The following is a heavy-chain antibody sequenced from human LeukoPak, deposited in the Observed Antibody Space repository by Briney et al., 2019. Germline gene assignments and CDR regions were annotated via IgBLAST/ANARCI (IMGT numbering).Heavy chain of an antibody. D-gene: IGHD3-22*01. CDR1: GFTFSSYS. CDR3: ARGAEEYYYDSSGYYPFDY. J-gene: IGHJ4*02. Sequence: GGSLRLSCAASGFTFSSYSMNWVRQAPGKGLEWVSSISSSSCYIYYADSVKGRFTISRVNAKNSLYLQMNSLRAEDTAVYYCARGAEEYYYDSSGYYPFDYWGQGTLVTVSS. V-gene: IGHV3-21*01. CDR2: ISSSSCYI.